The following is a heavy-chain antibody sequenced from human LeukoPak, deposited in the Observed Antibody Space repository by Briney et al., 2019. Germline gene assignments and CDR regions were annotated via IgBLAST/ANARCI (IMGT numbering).Heavy chain of an antibody. CDR2: VYSNGNT. J-gene: IGHJ3*02. Sequence: SETLSLTCTVSGGSISSYYWTWIRQPAGKGLEWIGRVYSNGNTNYNPSLKSRVTMSVDTSKNQFSLKLSSVTAADTAVYYCAGDPGAYYDSSDDAFDIWGQGTMVTVSS. V-gene: IGHV4-4*07. CDR3: AGDPGAYYDSSDDAFDI. D-gene: IGHD3-22*01. CDR1: GGSISSYY.